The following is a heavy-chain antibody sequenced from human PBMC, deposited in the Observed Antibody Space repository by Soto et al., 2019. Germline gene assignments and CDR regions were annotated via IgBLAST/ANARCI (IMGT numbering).Heavy chain of an antibody. CDR2: ITPLFGTA. CDR3: AQTLGLAVAAPGRFAL. Sequence: QVQLVPSGAEVKKPGSSVKVSCKASGGTFSTNAISCVRQAPGQGLEWMGGITPLFGTATDAQKFQGRVTINAVGSTTTADMALSSLSSEATAVYYCAQTLGLAVAAPGRFALWGRGTLITVAS. J-gene: IGHJ2*01. D-gene: IGHD6-19*01. CDR1: GGTFSTNA. V-gene: IGHV1-69*12.